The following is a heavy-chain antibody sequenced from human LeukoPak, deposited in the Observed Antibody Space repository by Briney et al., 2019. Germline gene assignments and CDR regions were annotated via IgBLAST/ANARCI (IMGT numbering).Heavy chain of an antibody. Sequence: GGSLRLSCAASGFTFSSYRMNWVRQAPGKGLEWVSSISSSGVYIYYADSLKGRFTIYRDNAKDSLCLQMNSLRAEDTAVYYCARSLGSCSTTTCYDNWFDPWGQGTLVTVSS. D-gene: IGHD2-2*01. CDR2: ISSSGVYI. V-gene: IGHV3-21*01. CDR1: GFTFSSYR. CDR3: ARSLGSCSTTTCYDNWFDP. J-gene: IGHJ5*02.